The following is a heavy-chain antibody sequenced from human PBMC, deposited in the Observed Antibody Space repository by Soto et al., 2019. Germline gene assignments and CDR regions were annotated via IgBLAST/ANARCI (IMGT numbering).Heavy chain of an antibody. J-gene: IGHJ4*02. Sequence: VPLVETGGGLIQPGGSLRLSCAAAGFIVSNNYMTWVRQAPGKGLEWVSVIYSGDSTDYADSVKGRFTISRDNSKNTLYLQLSSLRAEDTAVYYCAMSLSYGYIVLAYWGQGTLVTVSS. CDR3: AMSLSYGYIVLAY. D-gene: IGHD3-16*01. CDR2: IYSGDST. V-gene: IGHV3-53*02. CDR1: GFIVSNNY.